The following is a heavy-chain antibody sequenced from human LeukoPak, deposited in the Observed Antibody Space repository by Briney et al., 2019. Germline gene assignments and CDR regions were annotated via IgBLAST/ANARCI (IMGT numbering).Heavy chain of an antibody. Sequence: PGGSLRLSCAASGFTFSSYSMNWVRQAPGKGLEWVSSISSSSSYIYYADSVKGRFTISRDNAKNSLYLQMNSLRAKDTAVYYCARNGGSSETFDYWGQGTLVTVSS. D-gene: IGHD6-6*01. CDR1: GFTFSSYS. V-gene: IGHV3-21*01. CDR2: ISSSSSYI. CDR3: ARNGGSSETFDY. J-gene: IGHJ4*02.